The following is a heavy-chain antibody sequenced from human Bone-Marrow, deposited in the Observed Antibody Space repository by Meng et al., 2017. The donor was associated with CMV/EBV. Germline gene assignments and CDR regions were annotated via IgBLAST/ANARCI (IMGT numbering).Heavy chain of an antibody. D-gene: IGHD3-10*01. CDR3: ARGRGVRGVITRGYYFDY. V-gene: IGHV4-31*02. CDR2: IYYSGST. J-gene: IGHJ4*02. Sequence: ISSGGYYWSWIRQRPGKGLEWIGYIYYSGSTYYNPSLKSRVTISVDTSKNQFSLKLSSVTAADTAVYYCARGRGVRGVITRGYYFDYWGQGTLVTVSS. CDR1: ISSGGYY.